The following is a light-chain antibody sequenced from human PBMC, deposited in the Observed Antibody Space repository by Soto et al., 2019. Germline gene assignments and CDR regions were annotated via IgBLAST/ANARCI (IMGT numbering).Light chain of an antibody. V-gene: IGKV3-20*01. Sequence: EIVLTQSPATLSLSPGERATLSFRASQSVSSYLAWYQQKPGQAPRLLIYGASSRATGIPDRFSGSGSGTDFTLTISRLEPEDFAVYYCQQYGGSPEPFGQGTKV. CDR3: QQYGGSPEP. J-gene: IGKJ1*01. CDR1: QSVSSY. CDR2: GAS.